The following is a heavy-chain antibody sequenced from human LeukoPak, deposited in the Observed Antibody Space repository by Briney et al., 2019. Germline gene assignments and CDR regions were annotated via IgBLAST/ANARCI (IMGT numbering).Heavy chain of an antibody. CDR2: IYYSGST. CDR1: GGSISSSSYY. Sequence: SETLSLTCTVSGGSISSSSYYWGWIRQPPGKGLEWIGSIYYSGSTYYNPSLKSRVTISVDTSKNQLSLKLSSVTAADTAVYYCARIREWQFDYWGQGTLVTVSS. CDR3: ARIREWQFDY. J-gene: IGHJ4*02. V-gene: IGHV4-39*01. D-gene: IGHD3-3*01.